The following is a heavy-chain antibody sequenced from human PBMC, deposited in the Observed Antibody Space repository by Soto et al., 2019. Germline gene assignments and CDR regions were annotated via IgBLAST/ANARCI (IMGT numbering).Heavy chain of an antibody. V-gene: IGHV4-30-4*08. CDR3: ARLNFYDSLYFLDK. D-gene: IGHD3-22*01. J-gene: IGHJ4*02. CDR2: IYYSGST. CDR1: GGSISSLGCC. Sequence: SEILSLTCSVSGGSISSLGCCWIWIRKPPGKGLEWIGHIYYSGSTYYNSSLKSRVTISLDTSKNQFSLKLSSVTAADTAVYYCARLNFYDSLYFLDKWVQGTLVTGSP.